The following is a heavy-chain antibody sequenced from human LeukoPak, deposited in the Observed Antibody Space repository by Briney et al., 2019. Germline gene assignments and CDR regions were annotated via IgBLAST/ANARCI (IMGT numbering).Heavy chain of an antibody. Sequence: GGPLRLSCAASGFTFSSYEMNWVRQAPGKGLEWVSYISSSGSTIYYADSVKGRFTISRDNAKNSLYLQMNSLRAEDTAVYYCARADTAMVPYYFDYWGQGTLVTVSS. J-gene: IGHJ4*02. D-gene: IGHD5-18*01. CDR3: ARADTAMVPYYFDY. V-gene: IGHV3-48*03. CDR1: GFTFSSYE. CDR2: ISSSGSTI.